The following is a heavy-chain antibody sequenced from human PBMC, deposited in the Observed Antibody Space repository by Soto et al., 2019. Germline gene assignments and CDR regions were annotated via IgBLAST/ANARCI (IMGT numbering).Heavy chain of an antibody. J-gene: IGHJ6*02. CDR3: ARAFSYSKGDNYYYGMDV. D-gene: IGHD4-4*01. CDR2: IYYSGST. CDR1: GGSISSYY. Sequence: SETLSLTCTVSGGSISSYYWSWIRQPPGKGLEWIGYIYYSGSTNYNPSLKSRVTISVDTSKNQFSLRLSSVTAADTAVYYCARAFSYSKGDNYYYGMDVWGQGTTVTVSS. V-gene: IGHV4-59*01.